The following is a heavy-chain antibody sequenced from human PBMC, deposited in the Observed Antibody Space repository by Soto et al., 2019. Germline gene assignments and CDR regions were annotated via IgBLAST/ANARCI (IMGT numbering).Heavy chain of an antibody. Sequence: PSETLSLTCTVSGGSISSGDSYWSWIRQPPGKGLEWIGYIYYSGSTYYNPSLKSRVTISVDTSKNQFSLKLSSVTAADTAVYYCARRITMIVVGNSPDWFDPWGQGTLVTVSS. D-gene: IGHD3-22*01. V-gene: IGHV4-30-4*01. J-gene: IGHJ5*02. CDR2: IYYSGST. CDR3: ARRITMIVVGNSPDWFDP. CDR1: GGSISSGDSY.